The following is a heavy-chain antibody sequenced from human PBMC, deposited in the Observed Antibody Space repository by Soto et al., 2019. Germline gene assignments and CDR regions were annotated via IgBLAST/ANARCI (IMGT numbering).Heavy chain of an antibody. V-gene: IGHV4-59*01. Sequence: QVQLQESGPGLVKPSETLSLTCTVSGGSISSYYWSWIRQPPGKGLEWIGYIYYSGSTNYNPSLKSRVTISVDKSKNQFSLKLSSVTAADTAVYYCARESGEGAFDIWGQGTMVTVSS. J-gene: IGHJ3*02. CDR2: IYYSGST. CDR3: ARESGEGAFDI. D-gene: IGHD3-10*01. CDR1: GGSISSYY.